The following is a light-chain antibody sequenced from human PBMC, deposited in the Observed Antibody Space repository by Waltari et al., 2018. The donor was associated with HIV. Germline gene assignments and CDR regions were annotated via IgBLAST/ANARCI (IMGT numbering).Light chain of an antibody. CDR3: QQSYRSLT. CDR2: AAS. V-gene: IGKV1-39*01. CDR1: HNIITY. Sequence: DIVMTQSPDSLSASLGDRIVITCRASHNIITYVNWYQQKPGRAPDLLIYAASTLRSGVPSRFSGSGSGTDFTLTISSLQPDDFATYYCQQSYRSLTFGPGTKVDV. J-gene: IGKJ3*01.